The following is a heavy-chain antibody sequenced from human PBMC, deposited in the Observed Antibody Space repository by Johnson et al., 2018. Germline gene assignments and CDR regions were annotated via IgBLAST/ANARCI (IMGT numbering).Heavy chain of an antibody. V-gene: IGHV3-23*04. Sequence: VQLVESGGGLVQPGGSLRLSCAASGFTFSYYAMSWARQAPGKGLEWVSAISGSGSSTYYADSVKGRLPISRANSKNTLYLQMNSLRAEETAVYYRAKDTHLGYCSGGSCPDAFDIWGQGTMVTVSS. CDR1: GFTFSYYA. J-gene: IGHJ3*02. D-gene: IGHD2-15*01. CDR3: AKDTHLGYCSGGSCPDAFDI. CDR2: ISGSGSST.